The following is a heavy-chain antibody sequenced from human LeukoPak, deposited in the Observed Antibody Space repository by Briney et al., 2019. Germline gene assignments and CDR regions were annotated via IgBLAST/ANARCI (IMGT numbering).Heavy chain of an antibody. J-gene: IGHJ5*02. CDR2: IIPILGIA. D-gene: IGHD4-17*01. CDR1: GGTFSSYA. Sequence: GASVKVSCKASGGTFSSYAISWVRQAPGQGLEWMGRIIPILGIANYAQKFQGRVTITADKSTSTAYMELSSLRSEDTAVYYCALNDYGDNNWFDPWGQGTLVTVSS. V-gene: IGHV1-69*04. CDR3: ALNDYGDNNWFDP.